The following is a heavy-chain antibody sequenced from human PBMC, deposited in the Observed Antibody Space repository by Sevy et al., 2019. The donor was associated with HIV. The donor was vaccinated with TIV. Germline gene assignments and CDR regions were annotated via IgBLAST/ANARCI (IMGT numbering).Heavy chain of an antibody. J-gene: IGHJ4*02. CDR3: ARGGGYCSSTSCYGSLDY. Sequence: SETLSLTCTVSGGSISSYYWSWIRQPPGKGLEWIGYIYYSGSTNYNPSLKSRVTISVDTSKNQFSLKLGSVTAADTAVYYCARGGGYCSSTSCYGSLDYWGQGTLVTVSS. D-gene: IGHD2-2*01. CDR2: IYYSGST. CDR1: GGSISSYY. V-gene: IGHV4-59*01.